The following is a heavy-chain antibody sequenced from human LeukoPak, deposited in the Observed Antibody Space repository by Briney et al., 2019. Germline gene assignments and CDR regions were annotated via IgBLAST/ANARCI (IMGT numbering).Heavy chain of an antibody. D-gene: IGHD2-2*01. CDR3: AHGSMYQLDS. J-gene: IGHJ4*02. CDR1: GFTFSSHG. Sequence: GGTLRLSCAASGFTFSSHGMSWVRQAPGKGLEWVSGILGGAGQTYYADSVKGRFTISRDIAKNTLYLQMNSLRAEDTAVYYCAHGSMYQLDSWGQGALVSVSS. CDR2: ILGGAGQT. V-gene: IGHV3-23*01.